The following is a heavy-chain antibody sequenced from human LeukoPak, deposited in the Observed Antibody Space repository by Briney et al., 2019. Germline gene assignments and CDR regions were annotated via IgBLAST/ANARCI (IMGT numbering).Heavy chain of an antibody. J-gene: IGHJ4*02. CDR3: AREHTGGLDS. CDR1: GGSISSYY. CDR2: IYYSGST. V-gene: IGHV4-59*12. Sequence: PSETLSLTCTVSGGSISSYYWSWIRQPPGKGLEWIGYIYYSGSTNYNPSLKSRVTISVDTSKNQFSLKLSAVTAADTAVYYCAREHTGGLDSWGQGILVTVSP. D-gene: IGHD2-8*02.